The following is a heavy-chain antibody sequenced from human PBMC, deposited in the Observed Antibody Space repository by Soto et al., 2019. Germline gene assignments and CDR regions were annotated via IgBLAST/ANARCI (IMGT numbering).Heavy chain of an antibody. J-gene: IGHJ6*02. CDR3: ADSIFYYGMDV. Sequence: XESLKISWQCSGNTFTNYWIGLVLQMPGKGLEWMGIIYPGDSDTKYNPSFQGQVTISADKSITTTYLQWSSLKASDTAIYYCADSIFYYGMDVWGQGTTVTVSS. CDR1: GNTFTNYW. CDR2: IYPGDSDT. V-gene: IGHV5-51*01.